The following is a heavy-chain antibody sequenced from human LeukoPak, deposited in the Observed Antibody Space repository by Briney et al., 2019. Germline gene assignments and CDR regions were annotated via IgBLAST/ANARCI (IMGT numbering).Heavy chain of an antibody. J-gene: IGHJ6*03. V-gene: IGHV4-59*12. Sequence: PSETLSLTCTVSGGSISSYYWSWIRQPPGKGLEWIGYIYYSGSTNYNPSLKSRVTISVDTSKNQFSLQLNSVTPEDTAVYYCARDTNYYYYYMDVWGKGTTVTVSS. CDR3: ARDTNYYYYYMDV. CDR2: IYYSGST. CDR1: GGSISSYY.